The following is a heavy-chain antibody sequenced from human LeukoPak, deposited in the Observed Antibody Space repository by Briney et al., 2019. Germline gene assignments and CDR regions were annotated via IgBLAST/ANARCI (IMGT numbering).Heavy chain of an antibody. D-gene: IGHD5-18*01. CDR2: INSVGSIT. CDR3: VRGRGYSYGDNWYFDL. J-gene: IGHJ2*01. CDR1: GFTFSSYW. Sequence: VGSLRLSCAAPGFTFSSYWMHWVRQAPGKRLVWVSRINSVGSITSYADSVKGRFTISRDNAKNTLYLQMNSLRAEDTAVYYCVRGRGYSYGDNWYFDLWGRGTLVTVSS. V-gene: IGHV3-74*01.